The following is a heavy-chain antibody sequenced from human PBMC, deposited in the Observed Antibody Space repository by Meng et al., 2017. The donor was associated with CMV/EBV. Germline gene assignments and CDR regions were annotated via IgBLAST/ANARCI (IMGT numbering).Heavy chain of an antibody. J-gene: IGHJ3*02. Sequence: GESLKISCAASGFTFSSYGMHWVRQAPGNGLEWVAFIRYDGSNKYYADSVKGRFTISRDNSKNTLYLQMNSLRAEDTAVYYCAKDHGYYDSGSAFDIWGQGTMVTVSS. V-gene: IGHV3-30*02. D-gene: IGHD3-22*01. CDR1: GFTFSSYG. CDR2: IRYDGSNK. CDR3: AKDHGYYDSGSAFDI.